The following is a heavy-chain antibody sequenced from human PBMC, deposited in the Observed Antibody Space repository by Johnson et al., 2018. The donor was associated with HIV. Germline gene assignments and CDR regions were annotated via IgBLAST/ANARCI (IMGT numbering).Heavy chain of an antibody. J-gene: IGHJ3*02. Sequence: QVQLVESGGGVVQPGRSLRLSCAASGFTFSSYAMHWVRQAPGKGLEWVAVISYDGSNKYYADSVKGRFTISRDNSKNTLYLQMNSLRAEDTAVYYWARESLPGYSSSNDAFDIWGQGTMVTVSS. CDR2: ISYDGSNK. D-gene: IGHD6-13*01. V-gene: IGHV3-30-3*01. CDR1: GFTFSSYA. CDR3: ARESLPGYSSSNDAFDI.